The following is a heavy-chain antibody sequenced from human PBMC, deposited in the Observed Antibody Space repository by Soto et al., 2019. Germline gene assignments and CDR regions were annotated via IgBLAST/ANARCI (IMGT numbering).Heavy chain of an antibody. CDR2: IYSGGGV. J-gene: IGHJ4*02. Sequence: PGGSLRLSCEASGFTVSSTYMNWVRQAPGKGLEWVSVIYSGGGVNYADSVKGRFTISRDNSKNTLYLQMNGLRAEDTAIYYCARAGYNSGWYPFDYWGRGTLVTVSS. D-gene: IGHD6-19*01. CDR1: GFTVSSTY. CDR3: ARAGYNSGWYPFDY. V-gene: IGHV3-66*01.